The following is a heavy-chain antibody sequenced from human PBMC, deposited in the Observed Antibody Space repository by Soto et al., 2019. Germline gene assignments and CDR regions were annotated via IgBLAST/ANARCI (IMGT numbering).Heavy chain of an antibody. J-gene: IGHJ5*02. D-gene: IGHD1-26*01. V-gene: IGHV3-30-3*01. CDR2: ISYDGINK. CDR1: GFIFSSYS. CDR3: ARLHIVGANGPRDP. Sequence: PGGSLRLSCAASGFIFSSYSINWVRQAPGKGLEWVAFISYDGINKNYADSVKGRFTISRDNSKNTLYLQMNSLRTEDTAVYYCARLHIVGANGPRDPLGQGALVTVSS.